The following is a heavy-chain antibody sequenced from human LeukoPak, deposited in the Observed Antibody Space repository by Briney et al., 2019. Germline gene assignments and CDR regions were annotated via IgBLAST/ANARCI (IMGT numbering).Heavy chain of an antibody. CDR3: TRVGYVDEGIDY. CDR1: GFTVSSNY. D-gene: IGHD4-17*01. J-gene: IGHJ4*02. Sequence: GGSLRLSCAASGFTVSSNYMTWVRQAPGKGLEWVANIKQDGSKKSYVDSVKGRFTISRDNAKNSLYLQMNSLRAEDTAIYYCTRVGYVDEGIDYWGQGTLVTVSS. V-gene: IGHV3-7*04. CDR2: IKQDGSKK.